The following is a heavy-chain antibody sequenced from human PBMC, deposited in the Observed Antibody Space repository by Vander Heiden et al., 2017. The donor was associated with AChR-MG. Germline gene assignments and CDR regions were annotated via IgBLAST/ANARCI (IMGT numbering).Heavy chain of an antibody. J-gene: IGHJ4*02. Sequence: QVQLVESGGGVVQPGRSLRLSCAASGFTFSSYGMHWVRQAPGKGLEWVAVISYDGSNKYYADSVKGRFTISRDNSKNTLYLQMNSLRAEDTAVYYCAKSLLVSCSGGSCFPYYWGQGTLVTVSS. CDR1: GFTFSSYG. CDR2: ISYDGSNK. V-gene: IGHV3-30*18. D-gene: IGHD2-15*01. CDR3: AKSLLVSCSGGSCFPYY.